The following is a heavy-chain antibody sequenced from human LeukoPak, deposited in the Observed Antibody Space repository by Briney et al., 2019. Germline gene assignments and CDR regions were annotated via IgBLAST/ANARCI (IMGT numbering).Heavy chain of an antibody. CDR2: INHSGST. CDR3: ASRYSSGWWGSDY. CDR1: GGSFSGYY. D-gene: IGHD6-19*01. V-gene: IGHV4-34*01. J-gene: IGHJ4*02. Sequence: ETLSLTCAVYGGSFSGYYWSWIRQPPGKGLEWIGEINHSGSTNYNPSLKSRVTISVDTSKNQFSLKLSSVTAADTAVYYCASRYSSGWWGSDYWGQGTLVTVSS.